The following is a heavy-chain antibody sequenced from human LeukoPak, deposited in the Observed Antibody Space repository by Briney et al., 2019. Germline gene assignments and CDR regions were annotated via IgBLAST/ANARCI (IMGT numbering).Heavy chain of an antibody. CDR2: ISYDGSNK. CDR3: ARERVVRGVTTDAFDI. V-gene: IGHV3-30-3*01. Sequence: GGSLRLSCAASGFTFSSYAMHWVRQAPGKGLEWVAVISYDGSNKYYADSVKGRFTISRDNSKNTLYLQMNSLRAEDTAVYYCARERVVRGVTTDAFDIWGQGTMVTVSS. CDR1: GFTFSSYA. J-gene: IGHJ3*02. D-gene: IGHD3-10*01.